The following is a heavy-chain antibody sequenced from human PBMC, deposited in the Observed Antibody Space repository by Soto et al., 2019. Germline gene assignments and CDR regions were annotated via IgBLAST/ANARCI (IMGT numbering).Heavy chain of an antibody. J-gene: IGHJ5*02. V-gene: IGHV3-13*01. CDR1: GFTFSAYD. D-gene: IGHD2-8*02. CDR2: IGTQHDT. CDR3: ARQASYWHGGGGWFDP. Sequence: EVQLVESGGGLVQPGGSLRLSCAASGFTFSAYDMHWVRQPTGKGLEWVSAIGTQHDTYSPDSVKGRFTISRENAKSSWYLQMNSLRIGDTAVYYCARQASYWHGGGGWFDPWGQGTLVTVSS.